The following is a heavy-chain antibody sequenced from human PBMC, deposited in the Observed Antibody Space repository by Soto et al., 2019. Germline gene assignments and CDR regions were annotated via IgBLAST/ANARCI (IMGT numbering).Heavy chain of an antibody. D-gene: IGHD6-13*01. CDR2: ISYDGSNK. V-gene: IGHV3-30*18. CDR1: GFTFSSYG. CDR3: ANSRVSSWPHYYYYGMDV. Sequence: PGGSLRLSYAASGFTFSSYGMHWVRQAPGKGLEWVAVISYDGSNKYYADSVKGRFTISRDNSKNTLYLQMNSLRAEDTAVYYCANSRVSSWPHYYYYGMDVWGQGTTVTVSS. J-gene: IGHJ6*02.